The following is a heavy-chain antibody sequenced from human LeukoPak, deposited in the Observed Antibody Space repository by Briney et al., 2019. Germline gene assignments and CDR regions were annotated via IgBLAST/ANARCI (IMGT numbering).Heavy chain of an antibody. CDR1: GYTFTSYA. D-gene: IGHD3-22*01. V-gene: IGHV7-4-1*01. CDR2: INTNTGNP. Sequence: GASVKVSCKASGYTFTSYAMNWVRQAPGQGLEWMGWINTNTGNPTYAQGFTGRFVFSLDTSVSTAYLQICSLKAEDTAVYYCARDRSFSRVWGEITYYYDSSGYAPFDYWGQGTLVTVSS. CDR3: ARDRSFSRVWGEITYYYDSSGYAPFDY. J-gene: IGHJ4*02.